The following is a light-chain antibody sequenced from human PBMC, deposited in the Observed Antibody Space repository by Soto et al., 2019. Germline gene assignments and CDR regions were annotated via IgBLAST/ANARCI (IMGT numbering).Light chain of an antibody. Sequence: DIQVTQSPSTLSASVGDRVTITCRASQSISSWLAWYQQKPGKAPNLLIYKASSLEGGVPSRFSGSGSGTEFTLTISSLQPDDFATYYCQQYNSYWTFGQGTRWIS. CDR2: KAS. V-gene: IGKV1-5*03. CDR3: QQYNSYWT. J-gene: IGKJ1*01. CDR1: QSISSW.